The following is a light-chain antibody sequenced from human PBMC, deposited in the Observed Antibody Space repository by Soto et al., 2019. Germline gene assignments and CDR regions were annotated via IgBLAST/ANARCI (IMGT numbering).Light chain of an antibody. Sequence: DIQMTQSPSTLSASVGDRVTITCRASQAISRWLAWYQQKTGKAPYLLVYDASTLQSGVPSRFSGSGSGTEFTLTISSLQPDDFATYYCQQYSGSSPGGTFGQGTKVEIK. CDR2: DAS. J-gene: IGKJ1*01. CDR1: QAISRW. V-gene: IGKV1-5*01. CDR3: QQYSGSSPGGT.